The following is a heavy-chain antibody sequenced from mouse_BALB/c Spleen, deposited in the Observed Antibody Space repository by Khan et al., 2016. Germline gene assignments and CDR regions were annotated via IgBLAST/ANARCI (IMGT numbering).Heavy chain of an antibody. CDR3: ARTARIKY. J-gene: IGHJ2*01. CDR1: GYSITSGYG. Sequence: EVQLVESGPGLVKPSQSLSLTCTVTGYSITSGYGWNWIRQFPGNKLEWMGYISHSGSPHYTPPLKSRISITRDTTKNQFFLQLNSVTTEDTATYYCARTARIKYWGQGTTLTVSS. V-gene: IGHV3-2*02. CDR2: ISHSGSP. D-gene: IGHD1-2*01.